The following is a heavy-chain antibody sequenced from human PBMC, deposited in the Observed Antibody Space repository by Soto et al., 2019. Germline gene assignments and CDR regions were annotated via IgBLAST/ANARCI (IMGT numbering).Heavy chain of an antibody. CDR3: ARDYYDSSGYPVRFDP. CDR1: GGSISSGGYY. V-gene: IGHV4-31*03. CDR2: IYYSGST. J-gene: IGHJ5*02. D-gene: IGHD3-22*01. Sequence: SETLSLTCTVSGGSISSGGYYWSWIRQHPGKGLEWIGYIYYSGSTYYNPSLKSRVTISVDTSKNQFSLKLSSVTAADTAVYYCARDYYDSSGYPVRFDPWGQGTLVTVSS.